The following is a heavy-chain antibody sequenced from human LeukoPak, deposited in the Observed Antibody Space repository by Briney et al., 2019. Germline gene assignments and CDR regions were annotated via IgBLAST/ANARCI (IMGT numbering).Heavy chain of an antibody. CDR1: GYSISSGYY. V-gene: IGHV4-38-2*02. J-gene: IGHJ5*02. Sequence: SETLSLTCIVSGYSISSGYYWGWIRQPPGKGLEWIGNLYHSGSTYYNPSLRSRATISGDTSKNQFSLSLSSVTAADTAVYYCARECSSTTCYTRSFDPWGQGTLVTVSS. CDR3: ARECSSTTCYTRSFDP. CDR2: LYHSGST. D-gene: IGHD2-2*02.